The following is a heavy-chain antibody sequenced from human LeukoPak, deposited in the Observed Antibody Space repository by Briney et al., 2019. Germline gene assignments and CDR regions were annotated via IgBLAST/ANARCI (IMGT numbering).Heavy chain of an antibody. Sequence: ASVKVSCKASGYTFTSYGISWVRQAPGQGLEWMGWISAYNGNTNYAQKLQGRVTMTTDTSTSTAYMELRSLRSDDTSVYYCARDKAVTANDAFDIWGQGTMVTVSS. CDR1: GYTFTSYG. V-gene: IGHV1-18*01. D-gene: IGHD2-21*02. CDR2: ISAYNGNT. J-gene: IGHJ3*02. CDR3: ARDKAVTANDAFDI.